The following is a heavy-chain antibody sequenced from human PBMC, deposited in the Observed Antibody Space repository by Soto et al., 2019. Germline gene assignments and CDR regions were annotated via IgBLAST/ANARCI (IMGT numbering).Heavy chain of an antibody. V-gene: IGHV4-4*02. Sequence: SETLSLTCAVSSGSISSSNWWSWVRQPPGKGLEWIGEIYHSGSTNYNPSLKSRVTISVDKSKNQFSLKLSSVTAADTAVYYCARVVSKIGRGSGSYYYYYYMDVWGKGTTVTVSS. CDR2: IYHSGST. CDR3: ARVVSKIGRGSGSYYYYYYMDV. J-gene: IGHJ6*03. D-gene: IGHD3-10*01. CDR1: SGSISSSNW.